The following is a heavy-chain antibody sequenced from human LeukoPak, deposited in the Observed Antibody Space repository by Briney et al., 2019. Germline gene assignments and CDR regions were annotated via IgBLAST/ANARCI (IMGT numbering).Heavy chain of an antibody. D-gene: IGHD6-19*01. CDR3: ARYLLAVPYGDWFDP. J-gene: IGHJ5*02. V-gene: IGHV4-59*12. CDR1: GGSISSYY. CDR2: IYYSGST. Sequence: PSETLSLTCTVSGGSISSYYWSWIRQPPGKGLEWIGYIYYSGSTNYNPSLKSRVTMSVDTSKNQFSLKLSSVTAADTAVYYCARYLLAVPYGDWFDPWGQGTLVTVSS.